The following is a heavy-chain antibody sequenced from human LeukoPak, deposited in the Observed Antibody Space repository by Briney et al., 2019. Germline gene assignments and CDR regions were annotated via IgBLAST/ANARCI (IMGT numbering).Heavy chain of an antibody. D-gene: IGHD3-22*01. Sequence: SETLSLTCTVSGGSISSYYWSWIRQPAGKGLEWIGRIYSTGSTNYNPSLKSRVTISLDTSKNQFSLKLSSVTAADTAVFYCASLTTADAFDIWGQGTMVTVSS. CDR2: IYSTGST. V-gene: IGHV4-4*07. CDR1: GGSISSYY. CDR3: ASLTTADAFDI. J-gene: IGHJ3*02.